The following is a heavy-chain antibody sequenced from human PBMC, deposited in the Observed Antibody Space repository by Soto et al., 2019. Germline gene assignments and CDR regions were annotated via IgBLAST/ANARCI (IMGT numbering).Heavy chain of an antibody. CDR1: GDSISSSSYY. J-gene: IGHJ5*02. CDR2: IYYSGST. Sequence: QLQLQESGPGLVKPSETLSLTCTVSGDSISSSSYYWGWIRQPPGKGLEWIGSIYYSGSTYYNPSLKSRVTISVDTSKNQFSLKLSSVTAADTAVYYCARQICSGGSCYLKYNWFDPWGQGTLVTVSS. V-gene: IGHV4-39*01. CDR3: ARQICSGGSCYLKYNWFDP. D-gene: IGHD2-15*01.